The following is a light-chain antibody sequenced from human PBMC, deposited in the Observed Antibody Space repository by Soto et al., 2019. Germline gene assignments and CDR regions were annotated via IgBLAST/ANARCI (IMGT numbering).Light chain of an antibody. Sequence: DIQMTQSTSTLSASVVDRVTITCRASQNINMWLAWYQQKPGKAPKLLIYDASSLQSGVPSSFGGSGSGADFTLTITSLLPDECATYYCQHYSLYSAWTFCQGTKVEI. CDR2: DAS. CDR1: QNINMW. CDR3: QHYSLYSAWT. J-gene: IGKJ1*01. V-gene: IGKV1-5*01.